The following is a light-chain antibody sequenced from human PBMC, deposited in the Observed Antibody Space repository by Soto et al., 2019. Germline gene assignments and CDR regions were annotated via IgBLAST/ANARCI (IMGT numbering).Light chain of an antibody. CDR2: GAS. J-gene: IGKJ1*01. CDR3: PQYNNWPWT. CDR1: QSVSSN. V-gene: IGKV3-15*01. Sequence: EIVMTQSPATLSLSPGERATLSCRASQSVSSNLSWYQQQPGPAPSLLIYGASTRTTGIPPKFIGSGSGTEFTLTISSLQSEDFAVYYCPQYNNWPWTFGQGTKVEIK.